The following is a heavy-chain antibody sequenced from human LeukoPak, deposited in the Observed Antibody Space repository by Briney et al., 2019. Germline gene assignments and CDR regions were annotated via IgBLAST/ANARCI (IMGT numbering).Heavy chain of an antibody. Sequence: ASVKVSCKASGYTFSSYDINWVRQATGQGLEWMGWMNPITGNTGYAPKFQGRVTITRDTSINTAYMDLAYLSSEDTAVYYCARGRSGRRFLADYWGQGTPVTVSS. J-gene: IGHJ4*02. D-gene: IGHD3-3*01. CDR3: ARGRSGRRFLADY. V-gene: IGHV1-8*01. CDR2: MNPITGNT. CDR1: GYTFSSYD.